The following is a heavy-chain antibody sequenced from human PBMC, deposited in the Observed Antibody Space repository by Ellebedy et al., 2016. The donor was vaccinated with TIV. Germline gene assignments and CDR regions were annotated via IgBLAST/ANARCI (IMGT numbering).Heavy chain of an antibody. V-gene: IGHV4-59*08. Sequence: MPSETLSLTCTVSGGAISSYYWSWIRQHPGKGLEWIGYIYYSGSTNYNPSLKSRVTTSVDTSKNQFSLELRSVTAADTAMYYCARRKGGSLDYWGQGTLVTVSS. CDR2: IYYSGST. CDR1: GGAISSYY. CDR3: ARRKGGSLDY. J-gene: IGHJ4*02. D-gene: IGHD3-16*01.